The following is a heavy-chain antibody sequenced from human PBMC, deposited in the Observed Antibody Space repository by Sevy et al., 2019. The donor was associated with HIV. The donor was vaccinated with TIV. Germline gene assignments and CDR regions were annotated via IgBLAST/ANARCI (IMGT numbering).Heavy chain of an antibody. CDR3: AREKVYRIAARHFDY. CDR1: GYTFTGYY. Sequence: ASVKVSCKASGYTFTGYYMHWVRQAPGQGLEWMGWINPNSGGTNYAQKFQGWVTMTRDTSISTAYMELSRRRSDDTAVYYCAREKVYRIAARHFDYWGQGTLVTVSS. V-gene: IGHV1-2*04. J-gene: IGHJ4*02. CDR2: INPNSGGT. D-gene: IGHD6-6*01.